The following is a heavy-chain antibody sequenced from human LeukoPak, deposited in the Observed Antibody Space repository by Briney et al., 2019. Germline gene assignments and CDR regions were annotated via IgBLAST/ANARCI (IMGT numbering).Heavy chain of an antibody. J-gene: IGHJ5*02. V-gene: IGHV3-23*01. CDR3: AKDDNYIRFLS. CDR2: ITGSGGNR. D-gene: IGHD3-16*01. CDR1: GFTFSSYW. Sequence: QTGGSLRLSCAASGFTFSSYWMNWVRQAPGKGLGWVSGITGSGGNRYYADSVKGRFTISRDNSKNTLYLQMNSLRAEDTAVYYCAKDDNYIRFLSWGQGTLVTVSS.